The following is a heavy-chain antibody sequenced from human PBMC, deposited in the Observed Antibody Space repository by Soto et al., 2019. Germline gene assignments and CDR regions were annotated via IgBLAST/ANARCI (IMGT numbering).Heavy chain of an antibody. CDR3: ARGITIFGVVPLLYGMDV. Sequence: GGSLRLSCAASGFTFSSYAMHWVRQAPGKGLEYVSAISSNGGSTYYADSVKGRFTISRDNSKNTLYLQMGGLRAEDMAVYYCARGITIFGVVPLLYGMDVWGQGTTVTVSS. J-gene: IGHJ6*02. CDR1: GFTFSSYA. D-gene: IGHD3-3*01. V-gene: IGHV3-64*02. CDR2: ISSNGGST.